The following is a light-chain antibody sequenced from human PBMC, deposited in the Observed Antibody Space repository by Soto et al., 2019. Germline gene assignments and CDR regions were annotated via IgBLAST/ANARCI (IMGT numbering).Light chain of an antibody. Sequence: DIQLTQSPSFLSASVGDRVTITCRASQGISSYLAWYQQKPGKAPKFLIYVASTLQSGVPSGFSGSGSGTEFTLTISSLQPEDFATYYCQQLNNYPLTFGGGTKVEIK. J-gene: IGKJ4*01. V-gene: IGKV1-9*01. CDR3: QQLNNYPLT. CDR2: VAS. CDR1: QGISSY.